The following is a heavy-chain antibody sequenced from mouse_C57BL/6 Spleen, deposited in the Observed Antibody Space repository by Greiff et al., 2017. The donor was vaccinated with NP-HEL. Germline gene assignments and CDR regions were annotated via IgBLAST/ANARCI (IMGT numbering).Heavy chain of an antibody. V-gene: IGHV3-6*01. CDR2: ISYDGSN. CDR3: AREGGYYGDYYAMDY. J-gene: IGHJ4*01. CDR1: GYSITSGYY. D-gene: IGHD1-1*02. Sequence: DVKLQESGPGLVKPSQSLSLTCSVTGYSITSGYYWNWIRQFPGNKLEWMGYISYDGSNNYNPSLKNRISITRDTSKNQFFLKLNSVTTEDTATYYCAREGGYYGDYYAMDYWGQGTSVTVSS.